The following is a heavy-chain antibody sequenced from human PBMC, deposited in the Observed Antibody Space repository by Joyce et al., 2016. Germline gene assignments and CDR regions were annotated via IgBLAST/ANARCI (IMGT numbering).Heavy chain of an antibody. CDR2: VTHDGGER. J-gene: IGHJ4*01. CDR3: ARDDSTGFQYLDS. D-gene: IGHD3-22*01. CDR1: GFSFSTYF. V-gene: IGHV3-7*01. Sequence: EVHLEESGGGLVQPGGSLRLSCAASGFSFSTYFMSWVRQDPGKGLEWVANVTHDGGERYYVGSVRGRFTISRDNANNSLYLQMNNLRTEDTAVYYCARDDSTGFQYLDSWGRGILVTVSS.